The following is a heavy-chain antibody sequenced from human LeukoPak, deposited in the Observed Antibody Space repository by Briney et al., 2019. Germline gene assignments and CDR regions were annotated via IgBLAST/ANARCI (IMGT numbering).Heavy chain of an antibody. CDR3: ARDQTYGDYWYFDL. D-gene: IGHD4-17*01. J-gene: IGHJ2*01. Sequence: GGSLRLSCAASGFNLNSYMLNWVRQAPGKGLVWVSRIKSDGSSTTLADSVKGRFTISRDNAKNTLYLQMNSLRAEDTAVYYCARDQTYGDYWYFDLWGRGTLVTVSS. CDR1: GFNLNSYM. V-gene: IGHV3-74*01. CDR2: IKSDGSST.